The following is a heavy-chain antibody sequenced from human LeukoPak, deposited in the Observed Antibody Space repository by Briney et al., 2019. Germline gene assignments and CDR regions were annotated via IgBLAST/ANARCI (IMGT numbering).Heavy chain of an antibody. CDR3: ARDGGYGSYVSPSNWYFDL. V-gene: IGHV3-53*01. CDR2: IYSGGST. CDR1: GFTVSSNH. J-gene: IGHJ2*01. Sequence: GGSLRLSCAASGFTVSSNHMSWVRQAPGKGLGWVSVIYSGGSTYYADSVKGRFTISRDNSKNTLYLQMNNLRAEDTAVYYCARDGGYGSYVSPSNWYFDLWGRGTLVTVSS. D-gene: IGHD1-26*01.